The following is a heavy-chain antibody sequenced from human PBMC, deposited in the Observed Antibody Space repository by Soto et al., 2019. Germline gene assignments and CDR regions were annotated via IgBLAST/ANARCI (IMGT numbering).Heavy chain of an antibody. CDR2: IWYDGSNK. V-gene: IGHV3-33*01. Sequence: GGSLRLSCAASGFTFSSYGMHWVRQAPGKGLEWVAVIWYDGSNKYYADSVKGRFTISRDNSKNTLYLQMNSLRAEDTAVYYCAREAFDWPYYYFDYWGQGTLVTVSS. J-gene: IGHJ4*02. CDR3: AREAFDWPYYYFDY. CDR1: GFTFSSYG. D-gene: IGHD3-9*01.